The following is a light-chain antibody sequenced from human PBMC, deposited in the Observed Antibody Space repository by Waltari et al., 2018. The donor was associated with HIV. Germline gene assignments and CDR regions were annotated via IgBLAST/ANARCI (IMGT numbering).Light chain of an antibody. CDR3: CSFAGSYTLV. CDR1: SSDVGDYNY. J-gene: IGLJ3*02. V-gene: IGLV2-11*01. CDR2: DVT. Sequence: QSALTQPRSVSGSPGQSVTISYTGTSSDVGDYNYVSWYQQHPGKAPKLMIYDVTKRPSGVPDRFSGSKSGNTASLTISGLQAEDEAAYYCCSFAGSYTLVFGGGTKLTVL.